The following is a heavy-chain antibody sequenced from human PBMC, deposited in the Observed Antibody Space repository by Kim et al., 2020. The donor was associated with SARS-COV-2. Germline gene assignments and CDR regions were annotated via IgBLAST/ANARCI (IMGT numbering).Heavy chain of an antibody. V-gene: IGHV1-69*04. CDR2: IIPILGIA. CDR3: ARGTNSGSYLPPGY. D-gene: IGHD1-26*01. J-gene: IGHJ4*02. Sequence: SVKVSCKASGGTFSSYAISWVRQAPGQGLEWMGRIIPILGIANYAQKFQGRVTITADKSTSTAYMELSSLRSEDTAVYYCARGTNSGSYLPPGYWGQGTLVTVSS. CDR1: GGTFSSYA.